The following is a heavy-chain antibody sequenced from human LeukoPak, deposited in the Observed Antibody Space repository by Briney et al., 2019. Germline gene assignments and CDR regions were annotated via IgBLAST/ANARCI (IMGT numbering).Heavy chain of an antibody. CDR2: IYYSGST. V-gene: IGHV4-61*08. CDR3: ARKDYGDYSFDY. J-gene: IGHJ4*02. D-gene: IGHD4-17*01. CDR1: GGSVSSGGYY. Sequence: TSETLSLTCTVSGGSVSSGGYYWSWIRQPPGKGLEWIGYIYYSGSTNYNPSLKSRVTISVDTSKNQFSLKPTSVTAADTAVYYCARKDYGDYSFDYWGQGTLDTVSS.